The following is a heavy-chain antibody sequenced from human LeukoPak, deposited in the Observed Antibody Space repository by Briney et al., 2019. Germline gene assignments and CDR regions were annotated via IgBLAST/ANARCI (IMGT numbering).Heavy chain of an antibody. Sequence: RPGGSLRLSCVGSEFTFSRYGMQWVRQAPGKGLEWVAFILHDGSNKYYVESVKGRFTISRENSKNTLYLEMNSLRPEDTAVYYCAKDRHNCLHCFEYWGRGTLVTVSS. J-gene: IGHJ4*02. CDR1: EFTFSRYG. D-gene: IGHD1-1*01. CDR3: AKDRHNCLHCFEY. V-gene: IGHV3-30*18. CDR2: ILHDGSNK.